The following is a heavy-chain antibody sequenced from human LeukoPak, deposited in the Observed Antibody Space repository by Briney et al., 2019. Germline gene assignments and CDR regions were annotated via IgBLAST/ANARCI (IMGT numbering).Heavy chain of an antibody. CDR3: ARVRIVGATSPYYYYMDV. V-gene: IGHV3-33*01. D-gene: IGHD1-26*01. CDR1: GFTFSSYG. J-gene: IGHJ6*03. Sequence: PGGSLRLSCAASGFTFSSYGMHWVRQAPGKGLEWVAVILSDGSKEFYTDSVKGRFTISRDNSKNTLYLQMNSLRAEDRAVYYCARVRIVGATSPYYYYMDVWGKGTTVTVSS. CDR2: ILSDGSKE.